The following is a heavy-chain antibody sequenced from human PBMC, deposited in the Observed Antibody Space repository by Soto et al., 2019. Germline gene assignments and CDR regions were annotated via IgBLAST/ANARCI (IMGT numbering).Heavy chain of an antibody. V-gene: IGHV3-30-3*01. CDR1: GFTFSTYT. J-gene: IGHJ4*02. D-gene: IGHD1-20*01. Sequence: HPGGSLRLSCSASGFTFSTYTIHWVRQAPGKGLEGVAVISYDASNKYYADSVKGRYTISRDNSKNTLYPQMNSLRAEDTAVYYCARRSHITPTHPDYWGQGT. CDR2: ISYDASNK. CDR3: ARRSHITPTHPDY.